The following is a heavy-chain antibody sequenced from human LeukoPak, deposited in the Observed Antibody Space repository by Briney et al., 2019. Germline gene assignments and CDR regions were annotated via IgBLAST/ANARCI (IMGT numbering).Heavy chain of an antibody. CDR3: AREDIVVVVAATFWVSPWFDP. CDR1: GGSISSSSYY. CDR2: IYYSGST. Sequence: SETLSLTCTVSGGSISSSSYYWGWIRQPPGKGLEWIGSIYYSGSTYYNPSLKSRVTTSVDTSKNQFSLKLSSVTAADTAVYYCAREDIVVVVAATFWVSPWFDPWGQGTLVTVSS. J-gene: IGHJ5*02. D-gene: IGHD2-15*01. V-gene: IGHV4-39*07.